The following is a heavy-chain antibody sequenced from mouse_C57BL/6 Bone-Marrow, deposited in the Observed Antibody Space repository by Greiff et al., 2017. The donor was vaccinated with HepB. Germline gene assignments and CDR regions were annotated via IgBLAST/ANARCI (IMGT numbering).Heavy chain of an antibody. V-gene: IGHV2-2*01. CDR2: IWSGGST. CDR3: ASLRLSWFAY. J-gene: IGHJ3*01. Sequence: VMLVESGPGLVQPSQSLSITCTVSGFSLTSYGVHWVRQSPGKGLEWLGVIWSGGSTDYNAAFISRLSISKDNSKSQVFFKMNSLQADDTAIYYCASLRLSWFAYWGQGTLVTVSA. D-gene: IGHD3-2*02. CDR1: GFSLTSYG.